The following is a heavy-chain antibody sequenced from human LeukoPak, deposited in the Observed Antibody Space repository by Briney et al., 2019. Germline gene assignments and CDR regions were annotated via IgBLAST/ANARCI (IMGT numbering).Heavy chain of an antibody. V-gene: IGHV1-8*02. J-gene: IGHJ5*02. CDR3: ARGYYYGSGSYYNWFDP. CDR2: MNPNSGNT. CDR1: GGTFSSYA. D-gene: IGHD3-10*01. Sequence: ASVKVSCKASGGTFSSYAISWVRQATGQGLEWMGWMNPNSGNTGYAQKFQGRVTMTRNTSISTAYMELSSLRSEDTAVYYCARGYYYGSGSYYNWFDPWGQGTLVTVSS.